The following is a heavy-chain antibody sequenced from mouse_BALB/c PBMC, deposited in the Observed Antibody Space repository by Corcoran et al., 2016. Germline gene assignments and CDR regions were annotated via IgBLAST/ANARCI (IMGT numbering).Heavy chain of an antibody. CDR2: ILPGSGST. J-gene: IGHJ4*01. D-gene: IGHD2-2*01. V-gene: IGHV1-9*01. CDR3: ARRTYGYAMDY. CDR1: GYTFSSYW. Sequence: QVQLQQSGAELMKPGASVKISCKATGYTFSSYWIEWVKQRPGHGLEWIGEILPGSGSTNYNEKFKGKATFTADTSSNTAYMQLSSLTSEDSAVYYCARRTYGYAMDYWGQGTSVTVSS.